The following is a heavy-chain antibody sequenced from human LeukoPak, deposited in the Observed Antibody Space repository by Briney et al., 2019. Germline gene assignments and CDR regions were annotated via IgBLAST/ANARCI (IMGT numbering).Heavy chain of an antibody. Sequence: GGSLRLSCAASGFTFSSYWMSWVRQAPGQGLEWVANIKQDGSEKYYVDSVKGRFTISRDNAKNSLYLQMNSLRAEDTAVYYCASPRRGGYYYVFDFDYWGQGTLVTVSS. CDR3: ASPRRGGYYYVFDFDY. J-gene: IGHJ4*02. V-gene: IGHV3-7*01. CDR1: GFTFSSYW. D-gene: IGHD3-22*01. CDR2: IKQDGSEK.